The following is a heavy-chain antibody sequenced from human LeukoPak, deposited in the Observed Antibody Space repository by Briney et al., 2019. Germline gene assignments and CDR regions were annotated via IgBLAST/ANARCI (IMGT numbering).Heavy chain of an antibody. J-gene: IGHJ4*02. V-gene: IGHV3-30*18. D-gene: IGHD3-22*01. CDR2: ISYDGSNK. Sequence: GGSLRLSCAASGFTFSSYGMHWVRQAPGKGLEWVAVISYDGSNKYYADSVKGRFTISRDNSKNTLYLQMNSLRAEDTAVYYCAKGVYYYDSSGPDYWGQGTLVTVSS. CDR3: AKGVYYYDSSGPDY. CDR1: GFTFSSYG.